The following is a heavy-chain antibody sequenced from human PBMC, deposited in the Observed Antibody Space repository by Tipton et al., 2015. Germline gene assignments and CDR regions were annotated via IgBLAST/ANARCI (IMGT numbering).Heavy chain of an antibody. V-gene: IGHV3-21*01. CDR3: ARPGSASWSSDFDY. D-gene: IGHD6-13*01. J-gene: IGHJ4*02. Sequence: SLRLSCVASGFTFSHYSMTWVRQAPGKGLEWVSSISSTPTYVYYTDSVQGRFTISRDDAENSLYLQMNSLRAEDTAMYYCARPGSASWSSDFDYWGQGSLVIVSS. CDR1: GFTFSHYS. CDR2: ISSTPTYV.